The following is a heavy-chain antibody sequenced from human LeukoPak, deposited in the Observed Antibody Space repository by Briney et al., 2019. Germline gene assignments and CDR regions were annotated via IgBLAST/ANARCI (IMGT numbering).Heavy chain of an antibody. CDR3: TRVSGGRTEYFDS. Sequence: GGSLRLSCAASGFTFNSYDMNWVRQAPGVGLQWISYITGNSRIIYYADSVKGRFTISRDNAKTSLYLQMNSLRAEDTADYYGTRVSGGRTEYFDSWGQGTLVTVSS. D-gene: IGHD1/OR15-1a*01. CDR1: GFTFNSYD. J-gene: IGHJ4*02. CDR2: ITGNSRII. V-gene: IGHV3-48*03.